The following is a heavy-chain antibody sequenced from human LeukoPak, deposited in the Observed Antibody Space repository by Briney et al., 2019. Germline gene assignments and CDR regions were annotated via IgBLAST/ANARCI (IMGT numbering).Heavy chain of an antibody. D-gene: IGHD6-19*01. J-gene: IGHJ4*02. CDR2: IKQDGSEK. V-gene: IGHV3-7*01. CDR1: GFTFSSYW. CDR3: ASLYSSGWYNSDY. Sequence: GGSLRLSCAASGFTFSSYWMSWVRQAPGKGLEWVANIKQDGSEKYYVDSVKGRFTISRDNAKNSLYLQMNSPRAEDTAVYYCASLYSSGWYNSDYWGQGTLVTVSS.